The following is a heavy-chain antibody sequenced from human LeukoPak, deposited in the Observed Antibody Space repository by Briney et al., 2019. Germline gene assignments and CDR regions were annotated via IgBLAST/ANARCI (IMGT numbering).Heavy chain of an antibody. Sequence: ASVKVSCKASGGTFSSYAISWVRQASGQGLEWMGGIIPIFGTANYAQKFQGRVTITADESTSTAYMELSSLRSEDTAVYYCARSKWGSGKYYFDYWGQGTLVTVSS. D-gene: IGHD7-27*01. V-gene: IGHV1-69*13. CDR2: IIPIFGTA. CDR1: GGTFSSYA. J-gene: IGHJ4*02. CDR3: ARSKWGSGKYYFDY.